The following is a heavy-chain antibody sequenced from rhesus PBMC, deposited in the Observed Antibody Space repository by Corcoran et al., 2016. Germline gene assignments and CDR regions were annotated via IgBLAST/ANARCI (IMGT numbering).Heavy chain of an antibody. CDR1: GFSLTTTGMG. CDR2: IYWDDDK. V-gene: IGHV2-174*01. Sequence: QVTLKESGPALVKPTQTLTLTCTFSGFSLTTTGMGVGWIRQPPGKALVWLALIYWDDDKRYNTSLQGRLTISKDTSKNQVVLTITNMDPVDTATYYCARCGVNTATRGFDVWGPGVLVTVSS. D-gene: IGHD4-23*01. CDR3: ARCGVNTATRGFDV. J-gene: IGHJ5-1*01.